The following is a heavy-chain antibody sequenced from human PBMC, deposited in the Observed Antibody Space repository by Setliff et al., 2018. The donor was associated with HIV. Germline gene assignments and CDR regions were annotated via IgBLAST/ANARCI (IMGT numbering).Heavy chain of an antibody. J-gene: IGHJ4*02. V-gene: IGHV4-61*02. Sequence: PSETLSLTCNVPGGLISSGSYYWSWVRQPAGKGLEWIGRAYISESSHYNPSLKSRVTISVDTSKDQFSLKLNSVTAADTAVYYCARGRHGLRLDVWGQGTLVTVSS. CDR3: ARGRHGLRLDV. D-gene: IGHD3-10*01. CDR1: GGLISSGSYY. CDR2: AYISESS.